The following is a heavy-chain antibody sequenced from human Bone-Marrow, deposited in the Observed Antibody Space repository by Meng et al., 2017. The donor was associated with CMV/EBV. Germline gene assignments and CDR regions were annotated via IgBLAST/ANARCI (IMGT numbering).Heavy chain of an antibody. D-gene: IGHD2-2*01. CDR3: ARRSVVVPAAPFDY. CDR1: GGSFSGYY. Sequence: SETLYLTCAVYGGSFSGYYWSWIRQPLGKGLEWIGEINHSGSTNYNPSLKSRVTIAVDTSKNQFSLKLSSVTAADTAVYYCARRSVVVPAAPFDYWGQGTLVTVSS. CDR2: INHSGST. J-gene: IGHJ4*02. V-gene: IGHV4-34*01.